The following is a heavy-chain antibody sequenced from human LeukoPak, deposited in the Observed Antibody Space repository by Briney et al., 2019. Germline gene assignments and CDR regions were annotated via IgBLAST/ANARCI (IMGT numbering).Heavy chain of an antibody. CDR2: INEDGREK. CDR1: GCTVSRHW. D-gene: IGHD2-15*01. V-gene: IGHV3-7*01. Sequence: GGSLRLSCAASGCTVSRHWRSWVRQAPGKGLEWVGNINEDGREKNYVASVKDRFTISRDNTKNSVYLQMSRLRVDDTAIYYCARDKEGGSNDHWGQGTLVTVFS. CDR3: ARDKEGGSNDH. J-gene: IGHJ4*02.